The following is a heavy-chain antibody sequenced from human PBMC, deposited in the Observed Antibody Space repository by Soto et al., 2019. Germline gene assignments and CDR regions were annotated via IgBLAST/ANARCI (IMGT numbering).Heavy chain of an antibody. J-gene: IGHJ3*02. Sequence: SVKVSCKASGGTFSSYAISWVRQAPGQGLEWMGGIIPIFGTANYAQKFQGRVTITADESTSTAYMELSSLRSEDTAVHYCASSSIAVAGPPDAFDIWGQGTMVTVSS. CDR3: ASSSIAVAGPPDAFDI. D-gene: IGHD6-19*01. V-gene: IGHV1-69*13. CDR1: GGTFSSYA. CDR2: IIPIFGTA.